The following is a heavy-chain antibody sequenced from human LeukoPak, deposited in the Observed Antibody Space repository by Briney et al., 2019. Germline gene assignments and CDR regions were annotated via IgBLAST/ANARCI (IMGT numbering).Heavy chain of an antibody. J-gene: IGHJ5*02. D-gene: IGHD6-19*01. Sequence: ASETLSLTCTVSGGSISSSSYYWGWIRQPPGKGLEWIGSIYYSGSTYYNPSLKSRVTISVDTSKNQFSLKLSSVTAADTAVYYCARVGSGWYFNWFDPWGQGTLVTVSS. V-gene: IGHV4-39*07. CDR1: GGSISSSSYY. CDR3: ARVGSGWYFNWFDP. CDR2: IYYSGST.